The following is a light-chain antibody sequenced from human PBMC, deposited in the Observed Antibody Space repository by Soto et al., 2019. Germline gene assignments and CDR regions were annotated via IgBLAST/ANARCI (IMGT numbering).Light chain of an antibody. V-gene: IGKV3D-20*02. CDR2: GAS. J-gene: IGKJ4*01. CDR1: QSIRSW. CDR3: QQRSNWVT. Sequence: PGDRVTITCRASQSIRSWLAWYQQKPGKAPKFLIYGASSRATGIPDRFSGSGSGTDFTLTISRLEPEDFGVYYCQQRSNWVTFGGGTQVDIK.